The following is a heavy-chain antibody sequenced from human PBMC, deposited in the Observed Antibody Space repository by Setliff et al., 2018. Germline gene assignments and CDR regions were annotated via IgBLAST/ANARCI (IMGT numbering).Heavy chain of an antibody. CDR3: ARGVAVAGTNTFDY. D-gene: IGHD6-19*01. V-gene: IGHV4-38-2*01. CDR2: INYSGST. J-gene: IGHJ4*02. CDR1: GYSISSGYY. Sequence: PSETLSLTCAVSGYSISSGYYWGWIRQPPGKGLEWIGYINYSGSTNYNPSLKSRVTISLDTSKKQFSLKLSSVTAADTAVYYCARGVAVAGTNTFDYWDQGTLVTVSS.